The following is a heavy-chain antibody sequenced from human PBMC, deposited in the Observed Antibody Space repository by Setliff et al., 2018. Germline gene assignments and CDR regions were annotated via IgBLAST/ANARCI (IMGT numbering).Heavy chain of an antibody. V-gene: IGHV1-8*02. D-gene: IGHD6-6*01. J-gene: IGHJ6*02. CDR3: ARDMEGSAQHYYYGMDV. CDR1: GYTFTDYA. Sequence: ASVKVSCKASGYTFTDYAMHWVRQATGQGLEWMGWMNPNSGNTGYAQKFQGRVTMTRNTSISTAYMELSSLRSEDTAVYYCARDMEGSAQHYYYGMDVWGQGTTVTVSS. CDR2: MNPNSGNT.